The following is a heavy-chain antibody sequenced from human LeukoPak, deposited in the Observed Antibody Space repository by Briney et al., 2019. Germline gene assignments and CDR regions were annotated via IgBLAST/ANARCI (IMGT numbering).Heavy chain of an antibody. CDR2: ISAYNGNT. V-gene: IGHV1-18*01. J-gene: IGHJ3*01. Sequence: GASVKVSCKASGYTFTDFGISWVRQAPGQGLQWMGWISAYNGNTNYAQNLQGRVTMTTDTSTSTAYMELRSLSSDDTAVYYCARTGYNYGYAFDLWGQGTMVTVSS. CDR1: GYTFTDFG. D-gene: IGHD5-18*01. CDR3: ARTGYNYGYAFDL.